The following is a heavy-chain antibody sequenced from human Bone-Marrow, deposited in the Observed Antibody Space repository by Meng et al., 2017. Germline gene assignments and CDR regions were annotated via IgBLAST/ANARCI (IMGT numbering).Heavy chain of an antibody. V-gene: IGHV4-31*03. Sequence: GQLQESGPGLVKPSQTLSLACTVSGDSITSGGYYWTWIRQHPGKGLEWIGYNYYSGSTSYNPSLKNRLSISIDTSKNQFSLKLSSVTAADTAMYYCASGLWINAFDTWGQGTVVTVSS. D-gene: IGHD2/OR15-2a*01. CDR3: ASGLWINAFDT. CDR1: GDSITSGGYY. J-gene: IGHJ3*02. CDR2: NYYSGST.